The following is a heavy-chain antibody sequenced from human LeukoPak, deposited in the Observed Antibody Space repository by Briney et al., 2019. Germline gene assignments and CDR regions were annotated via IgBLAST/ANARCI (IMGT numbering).Heavy chain of an antibody. D-gene: IGHD6-25*01. CDR3: ARGLAANWSDP. J-gene: IGHJ5*02. Sequence: GGSLRLSCTASGFTFSNYWMHWVRQAPGKGLVWVSGIKSDGTSTNYADSVKGRFSISRDNAKNTLYLRMNSLRVEDTAVYYCARGLAANWSDPWGQGTLVTVSS. CDR2: IKSDGTST. CDR1: GFTFSNYW. V-gene: IGHV3-74*01.